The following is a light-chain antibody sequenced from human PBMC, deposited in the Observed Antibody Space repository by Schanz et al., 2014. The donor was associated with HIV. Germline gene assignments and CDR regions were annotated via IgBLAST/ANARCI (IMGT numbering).Light chain of an antibody. Sequence: EIVLTQSPGSLSLSPGGRATLSCGARQSLSSSYLAWYQQKPGQAPRLLIYGASTRATGIPARFSGSGSGTEFTLTISSLQSEDFAVYYCQQYNNWPRTFGQGTKVEIK. CDR2: GAS. V-gene: IGKV3D-15*01. CDR3: QQYNNWPRT. CDR1: QSLSSSY. J-gene: IGKJ1*01.